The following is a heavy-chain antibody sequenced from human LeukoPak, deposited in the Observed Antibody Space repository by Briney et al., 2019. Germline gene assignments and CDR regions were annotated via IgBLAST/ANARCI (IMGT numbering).Heavy chain of an antibody. Sequence: GGSLRLSCTASGFAFDEHGMSWVRQAPGEGLEWVGNIKEDGSEKYYVDSVKGRFTISRDNAKNSLYLQMHSLRAEDTAVYYCARDWPGYGGYDSWGQGTLVTVSS. CDR1: GFAFDEHG. V-gene: IGHV3-7*01. CDR3: ARDWPGYGGYDS. D-gene: IGHD4-23*01. J-gene: IGHJ4*02. CDR2: IKEDGSEK.